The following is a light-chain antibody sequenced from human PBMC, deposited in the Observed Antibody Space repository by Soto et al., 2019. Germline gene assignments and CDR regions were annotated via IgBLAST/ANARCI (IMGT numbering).Light chain of an antibody. V-gene: IGKV1-39*01. CDR1: QGISTY. CDR2: AAS. CDR3: QQSYSTTWT. J-gene: IGKJ1*01. Sequence: DIQMTQSPSSLSASVGDRVTITCRASQGISTYLNWYLQKPGKAPKLLIYAASSLQSGVPSRFSGSGSETDFTLTISSLRPEDFATYSCQQSYSTTWTFGQGTKVDIK.